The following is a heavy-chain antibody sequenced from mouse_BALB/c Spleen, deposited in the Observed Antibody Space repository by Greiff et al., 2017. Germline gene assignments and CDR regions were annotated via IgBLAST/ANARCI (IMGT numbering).Heavy chain of an antibody. CDR3: ARRYYGTPYWYFDV. Sequence: AQLQQSGPELVKPGASVKMSCKASGYTFTSYYIHWVKQRPGQGLEWIGWIYPGDGSTKYNEKFKGKTTLTADKSSSTAYMLLSSLTSEDSAIYFCARRYYGTPYWYFDVWGAGTTVTVSS. V-gene: IGHV1S56*01. J-gene: IGHJ1*01. CDR2: IYPGDGST. D-gene: IGHD1-1*01. CDR1: GYTFTSYY.